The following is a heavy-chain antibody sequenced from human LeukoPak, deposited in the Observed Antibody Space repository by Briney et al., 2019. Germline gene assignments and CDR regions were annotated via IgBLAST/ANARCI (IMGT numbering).Heavy chain of an antibody. J-gene: IGHJ4*02. D-gene: IGHD4-17*01. CDR3: AKDMNTVTTTFDY. V-gene: IGHV3-30*18. CDR2: ISNDATRK. CDR1: GFTFSTYA. Sequence: GGSLRLSCAASGFTFSTYAMHWVRQAPGKGLEWVAVISNDATRKYYADSVKGRSTISRDNSENTLYLQMNSLRAEDTAVYYCAKDMNTVTTTFDYWGQGTLVTVSS.